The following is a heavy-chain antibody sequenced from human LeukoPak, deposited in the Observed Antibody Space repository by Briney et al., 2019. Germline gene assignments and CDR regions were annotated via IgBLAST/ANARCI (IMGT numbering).Heavy chain of an antibody. D-gene: IGHD3-22*01. CDR2: IWYDGSNK. CDR3: ARGYYDSSGYSFDY. V-gene: IGHV3-33*01. J-gene: IGHJ4*02. Sequence: GGSLRLSSAASGFTFSSYGMHWVRQAPGKGLEWVAAIWYDGSNKYYADSVKGRFTISRDNSKNTLYLQMNSLRAEDTAVYYCARGYYDSSGYSFDYWGQETLVTVSS. CDR1: GFTFSSYG.